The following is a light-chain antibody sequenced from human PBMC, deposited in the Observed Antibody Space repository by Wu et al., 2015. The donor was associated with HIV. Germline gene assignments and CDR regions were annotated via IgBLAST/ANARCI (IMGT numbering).Light chain of an antibody. V-gene: IGKV3-15*01. J-gene: IGKJ4*01. CDR3: QQYYNWPPLT. CDR2: GAS. Sequence: EIVMTQSPATLSVSPGERATLSCRASQSVSNNLAWYQQKRGQAPRLLIYGASTRATGIPARFSGSGSGTEFTLTISSLQSEDFAVYYCQQYYNWPPLTFGGGTKVEIK. CDR1: QSVSNN.